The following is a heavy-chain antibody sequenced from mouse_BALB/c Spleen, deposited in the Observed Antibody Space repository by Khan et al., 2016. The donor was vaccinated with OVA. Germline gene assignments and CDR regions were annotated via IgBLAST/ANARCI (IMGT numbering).Heavy chain of an antibody. D-gene: IGHD1-1*01. Sequence: EVQLQESGAELVKPGASLKLSCTASGYTIKDTYIHWVKQRPRQGLEWIGRIAPENGNTEYDPKFQGKATITAETSSNTSYLQLNSLTSEDTAVYYCALRAYDPRALEVWGEGTSVTVSS. J-gene: IGHJ1*01. CDR2: IAPENGNT. CDR1: GYTIKDTY. V-gene: IGHV14-3*02. CDR3: ALRAYDPRALEV.